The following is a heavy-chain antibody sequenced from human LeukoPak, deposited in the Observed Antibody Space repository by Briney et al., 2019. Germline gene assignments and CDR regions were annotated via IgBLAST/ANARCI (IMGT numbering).Heavy chain of an antibody. CDR1: GFSLSKSGMC. CDR2: IDWDDDK. CDR3: ARARVGGYFYMDV. J-gene: IGHJ6*03. V-gene: IGHV2-70*11. Sequence: SGPTLVNPTQTLTLTCTFSGFSLSKSGMCMSWIRQPPGKALEWLARIDWDDDKYYSTSLKTRLTISKGTSKNQVVLTMTNMDPVDTATYYCARARVGGYFYMDVWGKGTTVTVSS. D-gene: IGHD1-26*01.